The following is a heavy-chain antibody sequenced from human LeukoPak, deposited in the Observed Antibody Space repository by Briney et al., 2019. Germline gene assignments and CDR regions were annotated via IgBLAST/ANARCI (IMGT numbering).Heavy chain of an antibody. Sequence: ASVKVSCKASGYTFTNYYIHWLRQAPGQGLEWMGIINPSGGSTSYAQKFQGRVTITRDMSTSTVYMEVSSLRSEDTAVYYCARDRAGTTRRDAFDIWGQGTMVTVSS. CDR1: GYTFTNYY. V-gene: IGHV1-46*01. CDR3: ARDRAGTTRRDAFDI. J-gene: IGHJ3*02. D-gene: IGHD1-7*01. CDR2: INPSGGST.